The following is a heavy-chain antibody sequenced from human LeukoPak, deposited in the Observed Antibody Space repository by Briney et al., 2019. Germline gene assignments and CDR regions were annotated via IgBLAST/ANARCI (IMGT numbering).Heavy chain of an antibody. CDR2: IKKDGSET. J-gene: IGHJ4*02. CDR3: ARGRYSGTTYYFDY. Sequence: GGSLRLSCAASGFTFNSYAMNWVRQVPGKGLEWVANIKKDGSETYYVDSVKGRFTISRDNAKNSLYLQMNSLRAEDTAMYYCARGRYSGTTYYFDYWGQGTLVTVSS. V-gene: IGHV3-7*03. CDR1: GFTFNSYA. D-gene: IGHD5-12*01.